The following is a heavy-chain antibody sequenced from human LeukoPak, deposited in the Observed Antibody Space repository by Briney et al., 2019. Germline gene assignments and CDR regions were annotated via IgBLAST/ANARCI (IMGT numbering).Heavy chain of an antibody. J-gene: IGHJ3*02. V-gene: IGHV3-74*01. CDR1: GFTFSSYW. CDR3: ARVRQQLARTADAFDI. CDR2: INSDGSST. Sequence: GGSLRLSCAASGFTFSSYWMHWVRQVPGKGLVWVSRINSDGSSTNYADSVKGRFTISRDNSKNTLYLQMNSLRAEDTAVCYCARVRQQLARTADAFDIWGQGTMVTVSS. D-gene: IGHD6-13*01.